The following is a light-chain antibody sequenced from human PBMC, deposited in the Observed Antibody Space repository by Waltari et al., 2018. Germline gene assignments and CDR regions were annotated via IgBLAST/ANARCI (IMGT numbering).Light chain of an antibody. CDR2: KAN. V-gene: IGLV8-61*01. CDR1: SGPLSTTSY. J-gene: IGLJ3*02. CDR3: ALYMGSGIWV. Sequence: QTVVTQEPSLSVSPGGTVTLTCALSSGPLSTTSYSTWYQQTPGPAPRTLVYKANSRSSGVPDLFSGSIRGNTAALTITGAQADDESDYYCALYMGSGIWVFGGGTRLTVL.